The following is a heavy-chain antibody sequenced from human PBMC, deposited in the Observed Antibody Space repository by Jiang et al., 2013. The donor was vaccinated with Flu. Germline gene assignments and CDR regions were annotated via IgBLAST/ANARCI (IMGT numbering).Heavy chain of an antibody. CDR3: ARGEGYCSSTSCYGLFDY. V-gene: IGHV3-48*03. D-gene: IGHD2-2*01. Sequence: LSYISSSGTPIYYADSVKGRFTISRDNAKNSLYLQMNSLRAEDTAVYYCARGEGYCSSTSCYGLFDYWGQGTLVTVSS. J-gene: IGHJ4*02. CDR2: ISSSGTPI.